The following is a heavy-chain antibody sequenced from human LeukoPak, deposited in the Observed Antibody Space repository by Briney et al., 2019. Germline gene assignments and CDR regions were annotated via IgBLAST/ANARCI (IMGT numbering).Heavy chain of an antibody. D-gene: IGHD3-22*01. CDR2: IYTSGST. CDR3: ARDLTDYYELDY. CDR1: GGSISSGSYY. Sequence: SEALSLTCTVSGGSISSGSYYWSWIRQPAGKGLEWIGRIYTSGSTNHNPSLKSRVTMSVDTSKNQFSLNLISVTAADTAVYYCARDLTDYYELDYWGQGTLVTVSS. V-gene: IGHV4-61*02. J-gene: IGHJ4*02.